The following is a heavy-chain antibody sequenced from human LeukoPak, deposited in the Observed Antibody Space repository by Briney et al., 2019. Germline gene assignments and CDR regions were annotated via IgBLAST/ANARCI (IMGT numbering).Heavy chain of an antibody. V-gene: IGHV1-46*01. J-gene: IGHJ5*02. CDR3: ARAGGRSWFDP. CDR2: INPSGGST. Sequence: ASVKVSCKASGYTFTSYYMHWVRQAPGQGLEWMGIINPSGGSTSYAQKFQGRVTMTRDMSTSTDYMELSSLRSDDTAVYYCARAGGRSWFDPWGQGTLVTVSS. CDR1: GYTFTSYY.